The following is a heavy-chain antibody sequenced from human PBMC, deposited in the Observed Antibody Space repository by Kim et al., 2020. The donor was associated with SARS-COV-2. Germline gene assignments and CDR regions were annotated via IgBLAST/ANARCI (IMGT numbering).Heavy chain of an antibody. CDR2: HSAST. J-gene: IGHJ4*02. V-gene: IGHV4-34*01. Sequence: HSASTNYNPSLKSRVTISVDTSKNRFSLELSSVTAADTAVYYCASGRTRYWGQGTLVTVSS. D-gene: IGHD1-7*01. CDR3: ASGRTRY.